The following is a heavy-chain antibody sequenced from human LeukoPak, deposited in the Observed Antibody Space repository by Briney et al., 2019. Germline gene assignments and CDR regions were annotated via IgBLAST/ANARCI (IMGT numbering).Heavy chain of an antibody. CDR2: IYYTGST. V-gene: IGHV4-30-4*01. CDR3: ARDNYDSSGYYEHALDL. D-gene: IGHD3-22*01. CDR1: DGSISSGDYY. Sequence: SQTLSLTCTVSDGSISSGDYYWTWIRQPPGKGLEWIAYIYYTGSTYYNPSLKSRVTISVDTSKNQFSLKMTSLTAADTAVYYCARDNYDSSGYYEHALDLWGQGTMVTVSS. J-gene: IGHJ3*01.